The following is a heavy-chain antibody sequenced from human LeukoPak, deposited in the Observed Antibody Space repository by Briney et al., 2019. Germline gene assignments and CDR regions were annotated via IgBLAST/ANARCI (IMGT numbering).Heavy chain of an antibody. CDR3: ATYRQVLLPFES. CDR2: TSGSGGSR. CDR1: DFTFSNYA. J-gene: IGHJ4*02. D-gene: IGHD2-8*02. Sequence: GGSLRLSCAAFDFTFSNYAMSWVRRSPGKGLEWVSGTSGSGGSRYYPDSVKGRFTISSDNSKSTLSLQMNSLRAEDTAIYYCATYRQVLLPFESWGQGTLVTVSS. V-gene: IGHV3-23*01.